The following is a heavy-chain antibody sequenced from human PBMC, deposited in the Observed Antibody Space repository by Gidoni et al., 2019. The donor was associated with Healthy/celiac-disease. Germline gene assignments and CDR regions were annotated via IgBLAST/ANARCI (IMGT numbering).Heavy chain of an antibody. CDR3: ARGKEVGHGRDYYYGMDV. D-gene: IGHD1-26*01. CDR1: GNTFTSYD. J-gene: IGHJ6*02. CDR2: MNPNIGTT. V-gene: IGHV1-8*01. Sequence: QVQLVQSGAEVKKPGASVKVSCQASGNTFTSYDINWVRQATGQGLEWMGWMNPNIGTTGYAQKFQGRVTMTRNTSISTAYMELSSLRSEDTAVYYCARGKEVGHGRDYYYGMDVWGQGTTVTVSS.